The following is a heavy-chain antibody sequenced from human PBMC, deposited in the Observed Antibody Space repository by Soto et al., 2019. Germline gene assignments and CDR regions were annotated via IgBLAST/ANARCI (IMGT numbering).Heavy chain of an antibody. J-gene: IGHJ5*01. V-gene: IGHV4-39*01. Sequence: SETLSLTCTVSGGSIRGSDDYWAWIRQSPGKGLEYIGSVFYTGSAYYNPSLKSRVTIVADTSTNRFFLNLKSVTATDTVVYYCAKTPSGWYDSWGQGTLVTVSS. CDR2: VFYTGSA. CDR1: GGSIRGSDDY. D-gene: IGHD1-26*01. CDR3: AKTPSGWYDS.